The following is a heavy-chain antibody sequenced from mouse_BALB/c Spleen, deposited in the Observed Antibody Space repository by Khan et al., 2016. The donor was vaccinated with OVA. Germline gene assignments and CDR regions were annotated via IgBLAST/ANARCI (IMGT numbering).Heavy chain of an antibody. CDR2: INPSNGYT. J-gene: IGHJ3*01. CDR3: AREGAYDRSDGCFSY. Sequence: QVQLQQSGAELARPGASVKMSCKASGYTFTTYTMHWVKQRPGQGLEWIGYINPSNGYTNYNQKFKDKSTLTADKSSSTTYMQLSSLTSDYSAVYYCAREGAYDRSDGCFSYWGQGTLVTVSA. CDR1: GYTFTTYT. V-gene: IGHV1-4*01. D-gene: IGHD2-14*01.